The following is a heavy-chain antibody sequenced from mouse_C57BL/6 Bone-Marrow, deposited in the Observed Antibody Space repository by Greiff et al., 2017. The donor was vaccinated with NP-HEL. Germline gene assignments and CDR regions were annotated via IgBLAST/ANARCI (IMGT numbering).Heavy chain of an antibody. CDR1: GYTFTSYW. D-gene: IGHD2-1*01. Sequence: QVQLQQPGAELVRPGTSVKLSCKASGYTFTSYWMHWVKQRPGQGLEWIGVIDPSDSYTNYNQKFKGKATLTVDTSSSTAYMQLSSLTSEDSAVYYCAGGNFLFADWGKGTLVTVSA. CDR2: IDPSDSYT. CDR3: AGGNFLFAD. V-gene: IGHV1-59*01. J-gene: IGHJ3*01.